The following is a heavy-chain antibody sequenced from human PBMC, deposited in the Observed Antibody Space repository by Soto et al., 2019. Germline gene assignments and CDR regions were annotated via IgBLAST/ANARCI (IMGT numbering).Heavy chain of an antibody. CDR1: GYSFTSYG. CDR2: ISAYNGNT. J-gene: IGHJ5*02. D-gene: IGHD3-10*01. Sequence: GESLKISCKGSGYSFTSYGISWVRQAPGQGLEWMGWISAYNGNTNYAQKLQGRVTMTTDTSTSTAYMELRSLRSDDTAVYYCARGRYGSGSYSPRFDPWGQGTLVTVSS. V-gene: IGHV1-18*01. CDR3: ARGRYGSGSYSPRFDP.